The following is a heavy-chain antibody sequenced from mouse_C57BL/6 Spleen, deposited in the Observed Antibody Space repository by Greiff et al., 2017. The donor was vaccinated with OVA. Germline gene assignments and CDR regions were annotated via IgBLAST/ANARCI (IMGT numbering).Heavy chain of an antibody. CDR2: ISSGSSTI. J-gene: IGHJ1*03. V-gene: IGHV5-17*01. CDR1: GFTFSDYG. D-gene: IGHD4-1*01. Sequence: EVMLVESGGGLVKPGGSLKLSCAASGFTFSDYGMHWVRQAPEKGLEWVAYISSGSSTIYYADTVKGRCTISRDNAKNTLFLQMTSLRSEDTAMYYCARLGSFHWYFDVWGTGTTVTVSS. CDR3: ARLGSFHWYFDV.